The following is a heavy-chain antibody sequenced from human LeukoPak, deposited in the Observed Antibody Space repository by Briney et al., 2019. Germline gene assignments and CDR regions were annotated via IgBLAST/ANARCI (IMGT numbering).Heavy chain of an antibody. CDR2: IYYSGST. V-gene: IGHV4-59*01. CDR1: GGSISSYY. CDR3: ARVSGYCSSTSCYDAFDI. D-gene: IGHD2-2*01. Sequence: SETLSLTCTVSGGSISSYYWSWIRQPPGKGLEWIGYIYYSGSTNYNPSLKSRVTISVDTSKNQFSLKPSSVTAADTAVYYCARVSGYCSSTSCYDAFDIWGQGTMVTVSS. J-gene: IGHJ3*02.